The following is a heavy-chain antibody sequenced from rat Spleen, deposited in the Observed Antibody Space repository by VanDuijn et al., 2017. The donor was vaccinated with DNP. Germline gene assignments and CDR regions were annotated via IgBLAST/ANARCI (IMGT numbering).Heavy chain of an antibody. J-gene: IGHJ1*01. CDR2: ISSTGGSI. CDR3: ARTGITHWYFDF. Sequence: EVQLVESGGVLVQPGRSLKFSCADSGFTFSDYDMGWVRQAPTEGLEWVASISSTGGSIYYGDSVKGRFTISRDNAKSTLYLQINSLRSEDTATYYCARTGITHWYFDFWGPGTMVTVSS. D-gene: IGHD1-4*01. CDR1: GFTFSDYD. V-gene: IGHV5-25*01.